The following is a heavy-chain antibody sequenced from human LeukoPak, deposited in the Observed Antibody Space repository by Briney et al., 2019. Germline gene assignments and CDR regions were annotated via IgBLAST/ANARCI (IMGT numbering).Heavy chain of an antibody. CDR3: ARDPVDGYYYFDY. J-gene: IGHJ4*02. CDR2: IMSNSGGT. D-gene: IGHD5-12*01. V-gene: IGHV1-2*02. CDR1: GYSISDSH. Sequence: ASVKVSCKAAGYSISDSHMHWVRQAPGQGLEWMGWIMSNSGGTHYSQKFQGRVTITRDKSISTAYFELTSLRSDDTAIYYCARDPVDGYYYFDYWGQGTLVTVSS.